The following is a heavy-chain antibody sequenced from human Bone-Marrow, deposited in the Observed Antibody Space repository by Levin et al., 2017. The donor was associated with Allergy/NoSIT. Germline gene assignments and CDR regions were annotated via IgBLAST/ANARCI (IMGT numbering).Heavy chain of an antibody. D-gene: IGHD6-6*01. Sequence: QSGGSLRLSCIASGFTFSNYEMNWVRQAPGMGLEWISHISGRATNMYYADSVKGRFSVSRDNAKNSLYLQMNSLRAEDTAVYYCARSKAVRFDAFDFWGQGTMVTVSS. CDR1: GFTFSNYE. CDR2: ISGRATNM. J-gene: IGHJ3*01. CDR3: ARSKAVRFDAFDF. V-gene: IGHV3-48*03.